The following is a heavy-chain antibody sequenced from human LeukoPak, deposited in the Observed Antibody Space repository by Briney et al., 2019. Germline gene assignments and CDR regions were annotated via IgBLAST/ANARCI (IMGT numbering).Heavy chain of an antibody. CDR2: INPNSGGT. CDR1: GYTFTGYY. CDR3: AREWIAVAGTVSL. J-gene: IGHJ4*02. V-gene: IGHV1-2*02. D-gene: IGHD6-19*01. Sequence: ASVKVSCKASGYTFTGYYMHWVRQAPGQGLEWMGWINPNSGGTNYAQKFQGRVTMTRDTSISTAYMELGRLRSDDTAVYYCAREWIAVAGTVSLWGQGTLVTVSS.